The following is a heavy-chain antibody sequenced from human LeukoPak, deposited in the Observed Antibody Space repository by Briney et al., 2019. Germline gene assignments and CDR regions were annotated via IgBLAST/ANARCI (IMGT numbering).Heavy chain of an antibody. V-gene: IGHV3-11*01. CDR1: GFTFNDYY. J-gene: IGHJ5*02. CDR3: ATDGAGFDT. CDR2: INIGGTNT. Sequence: GGSLRLSCAASGFTFNDYYMSWIRQAPGKGLEWLSYINIGGTNTHYADSVKGRFTISRDTAKKSLYLEMNNLRAEDTAVYYCATDGAGFDTWGQGVLVTVSS.